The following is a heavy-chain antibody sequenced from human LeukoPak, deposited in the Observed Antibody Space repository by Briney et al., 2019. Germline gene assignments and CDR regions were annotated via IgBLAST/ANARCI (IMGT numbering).Heavy chain of an antibody. V-gene: IGHV5-51*01. J-gene: IGHJ4*02. CDR3: ARRVGTQYYFDY. Sequence: GESLKISCKGSGYSFSNYWIGWVRQMPGKGLEWMGIIWPGDSDTRYSPSFQGQVTISVDKSISTAYLQWSSLKASDTAIYYCARRVGTQYYFDYWGQGTLVTVSS. D-gene: IGHD7-27*01. CDR1: GYSFSNYW. CDR2: IWPGDSDT.